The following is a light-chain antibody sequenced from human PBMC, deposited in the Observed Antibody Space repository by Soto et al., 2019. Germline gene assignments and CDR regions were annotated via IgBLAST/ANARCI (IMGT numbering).Light chain of an antibody. V-gene: IGKV2-30*01. Sequence: DVVMTQSPLSLPVTLGQPASISCRSSQSLLYSDGNTYLSWFQQRPGQSPRRLIYKVSNRDSGVPDRFSGSGSGTDFTLKISRVAAEDVGVYYCMQGTHLPLTFGQGTKLEI. CDR3: MQGTHLPLT. J-gene: IGKJ2*01. CDR2: KVS. CDR1: QSLLYSDGNTY.